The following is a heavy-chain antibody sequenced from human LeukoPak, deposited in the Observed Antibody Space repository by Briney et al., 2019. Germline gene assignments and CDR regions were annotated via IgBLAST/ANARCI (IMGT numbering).Heavy chain of an antibody. CDR1: GFTFSSYW. Sequence: GGSLRPSCAASGFTFSSYWMSWVRQAPGKGLEWVANIKQDGSEKYYVDSVKGRFTISRDNAKNSLYLQMNSLRAEDTAVYYCARWGNWNYVRVNWFDPWGQGTLVTVSS. J-gene: IGHJ5*02. CDR2: IKQDGSEK. V-gene: IGHV3-7*01. CDR3: ARWGNWNYVRVNWFDP. D-gene: IGHD1-7*01.